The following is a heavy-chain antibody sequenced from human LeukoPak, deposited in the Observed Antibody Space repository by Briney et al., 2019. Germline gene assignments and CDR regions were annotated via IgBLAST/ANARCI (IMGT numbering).Heavy chain of an antibody. J-gene: IGHJ3*02. Sequence: GGSLRLSCAASGFTFSDYYMSWIRQAPGKGLELSSYISSGGSTMYCADFVKGLFTISRDNAKNSLYLQMNSLRAEDTAVYYCARGGRGGDYAFDIWGQGTMVTVSS. CDR2: ISSGGSTM. D-gene: IGHD2-21*01. V-gene: IGHV3-11*04. CDR3: ARGGRGGDYAFDI. CDR1: GFTFSDYY.